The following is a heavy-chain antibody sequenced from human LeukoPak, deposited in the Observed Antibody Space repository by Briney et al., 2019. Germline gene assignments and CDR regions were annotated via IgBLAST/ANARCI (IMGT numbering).Heavy chain of an antibody. D-gene: IGHD3-9*01. CDR1: GYSFTSYW. Sequence: GESLKISCKGSGYSFTSYWIGWVRQMPGKGLEWMGIIYPGDSDTRYSPSFQGQVTISADESISTAYLQWSSLKASDTAMYYCASGPAYDILTGYLQYYFDYWGQGTLVTVSS. J-gene: IGHJ4*02. CDR2: IYPGDSDT. V-gene: IGHV5-51*01. CDR3: ASGPAYDILTGYLQYYFDY.